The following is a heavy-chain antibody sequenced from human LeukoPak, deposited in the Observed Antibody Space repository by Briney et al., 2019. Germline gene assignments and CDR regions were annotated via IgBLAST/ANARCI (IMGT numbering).Heavy chain of an antibody. CDR2: ISGSGGST. CDR3: AKWPIAVAGTDQGVDY. Sequence: PGGSLRLSCAASGFTFSSYAMSWVRQAPGKGLEWVSAISGSGGSTYYADSVKGRFTISRDNSKNTLYLQMNSLRAEDTAVYYCAKWPIAVAGTDQGVDYWGQGTLVTVSS. D-gene: IGHD6-19*01. V-gene: IGHV3-23*01. CDR1: GFTFSSYA. J-gene: IGHJ4*02.